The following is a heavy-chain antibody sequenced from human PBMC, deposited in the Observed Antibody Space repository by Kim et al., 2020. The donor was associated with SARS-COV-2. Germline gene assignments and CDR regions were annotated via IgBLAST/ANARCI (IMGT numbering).Heavy chain of an antibody. CDR3: ARSGHTYYFDY. CDR2: ISYDGSNK. CDR1: GFTFSSYA. V-gene: IGHV3-30-3*01. J-gene: IGHJ4*02. Sequence: GGSLRLSCAASGFTFSSYAMHWVRQAPGKGLEWVAVISYDGSNKYYADSVKGRFTISRDNSKNTLYLQMNSLRAEDTAVYYCARSGHTYYFDYWGQGTLVTVSS.